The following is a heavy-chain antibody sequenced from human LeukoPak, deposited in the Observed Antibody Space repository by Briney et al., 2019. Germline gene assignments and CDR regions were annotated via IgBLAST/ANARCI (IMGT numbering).Heavy chain of an antibody. V-gene: IGHV3-23*01. CDR1: GFTFSSYA. J-gene: IGHJ4*02. CDR3: AGATSSYGYPDY. Sequence: GGSLRLSCAASGFTFSSYAMSWVRQAPGKGLEWVSAISGSGGSTYYADSVKGRFTISRDNSKNTLYLQMNSLRAEDTAVYYCAGATSSYGYPDYWGQGTLVTVSS. D-gene: IGHD5-18*01. CDR2: ISGSGGST.